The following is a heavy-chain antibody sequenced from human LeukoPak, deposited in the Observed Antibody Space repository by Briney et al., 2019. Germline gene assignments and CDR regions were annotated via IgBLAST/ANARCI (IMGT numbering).Heavy chain of an antibody. V-gene: IGHV1-69*05. Sequence: ASVKVSCKASGYTFTSYAISWVRQAPGQGLEWMGGIIPIFGTANYAQKFQGRVTITTDESTSTAYMELSSLRSEDTAVYYCARALRDYSNPSYYYYYYMDVWGKGTTVTVSS. CDR3: ARALRDYSNPSYYYYYYMDV. CDR1: GYTFTSYA. J-gene: IGHJ6*03. CDR2: IIPIFGTA. D-gene: IGHD4-11*01.